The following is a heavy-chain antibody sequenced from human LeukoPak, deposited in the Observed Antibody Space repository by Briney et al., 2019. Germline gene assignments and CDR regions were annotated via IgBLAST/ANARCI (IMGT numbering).Heavy chain of an antibody. V-gene: IGHV3-23*01. CDR1: GFTFSSYW. J-gene: IGHJ3*02. CDR2: ISGSGGST. Sequence: GGSLRLSCAASGFTFSSYWMTWVRQAPGKGLEWVSAISGSGGSTYYADSVKGRFTISRDNSKNTLYLQMNSLRAEDTAVYYCAKDMMYYYDSSGYYSDAFDIWGQGTMVTVSS. D-gene: IGHD3-22*01. CDR3: AKDMMYYYDSSGYYSDAFDI.